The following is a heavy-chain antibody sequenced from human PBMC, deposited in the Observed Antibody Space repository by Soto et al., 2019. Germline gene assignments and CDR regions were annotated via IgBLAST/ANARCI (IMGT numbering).Heavy chain of an antibody. CDR1: GGSLSSCA. CDR3: ARSVLSADTTTSDIYFHP. D-gene: IGHD3-16*01. V-gene: IGHV4-59*12. CDR2: IYYSGST. Sequence: SETLSLTCTVSGGSLSSCAWSWIRQPPGKGLEWIGYIYYSGSTNYNPSLKSRVTISVDTSKNQFSLKLSSVTAADTAVYFCARSVLSADTTTSDIYFHPRGQGPPVTVYS. J-gene: IGHJ5*02.